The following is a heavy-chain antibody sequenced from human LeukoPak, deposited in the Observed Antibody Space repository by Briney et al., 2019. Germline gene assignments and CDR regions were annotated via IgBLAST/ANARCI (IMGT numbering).Heavy chain of an antibody. CDR2: IYHSGST. Sequence: SQTLSLTCAVSGGSISSGGYSWSWIRQPPGKGLEWIGYIYHSGSTYYNPSLKSRVTISVDRSKNQFSLKLSSVTAADTAVYYCARGVGPGVAFDIWCQGTMVTVSS. D-gene: IGHD3/OR15-3a*01. CDR3: ARGVGPGVAFDI. V-gene: IGHV4-30-2*01. CDR1: GGSISSGGYS. J-gene: IGHJ3*02.